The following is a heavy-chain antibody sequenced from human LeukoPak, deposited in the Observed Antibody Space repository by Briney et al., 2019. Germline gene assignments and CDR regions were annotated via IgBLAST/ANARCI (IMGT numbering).Heavy chain of an antibody. CDR2: VTGNADST. D-gene: IGHD3-22*01. Sequence: GGSLRLSCAASGFTFSSYALTWVRQAPGMGLEWVSTVTGNADSTYYADSVEGRFTISRDNSRNILYLQMNSLRAEDTAVYYCAKRYGSSGFNWFDPWGQGTLVTVSS. CDR1: GFTFSSYA. J-gene: IGHJ5*02. CDR3: AKRYGSSGFNWFDP. V-gene: IGHV3-23*01.